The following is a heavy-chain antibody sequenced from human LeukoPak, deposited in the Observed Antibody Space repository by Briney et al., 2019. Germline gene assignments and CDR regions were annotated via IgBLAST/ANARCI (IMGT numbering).Heavy chain of an antibody. V-gene: IGHV1-18*01. J-gene: IGHJ4*02. CDR1: GYTFTSYG. CDR3: ARDTGGPSGSYYFRFDY. CDR2: ISAYNGNT. Sequence: ASVKVSCKASGYTFTSYGISWVRQAPGQGLEWMGWISAYNGNTNYAQKLQGRVTMTTDTSTSTAYMELRSLRSDDTAVYYCARDTGGPSGSYYFRFDYWGQGTLVTVSS. D-gene: IGHD1-26*01.